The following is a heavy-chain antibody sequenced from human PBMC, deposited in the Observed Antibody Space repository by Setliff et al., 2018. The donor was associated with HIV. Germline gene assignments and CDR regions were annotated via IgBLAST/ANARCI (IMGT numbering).Heavy chain of an antibody. Sequence: PSETLSLTCAVYSGSFSGYRWTWIRQPPGKGLEWIGEINHRGSTTYNTSLRSRVTISVDTSKNQFSLKLNSVTAADTAVYYCAKVVVRSRFLEWSPARDYSYYYLDVWGKGTTVTVSS. CDR1: SGSFSGYR. D-gene: IGHD3-3*01. J-gene: IGHJ6*03. CDR2: INHRGST. V-gene: IGHV4-34*01. CDR3: AKVVVRSRFLEWSPARDYSYYYLDV.